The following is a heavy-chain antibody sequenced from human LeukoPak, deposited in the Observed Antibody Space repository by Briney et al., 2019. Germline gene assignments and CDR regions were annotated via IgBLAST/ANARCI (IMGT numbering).Heavy chain of an antibody. CDR1: GGSISSSDYY. Sequence: SETLSLTCTVSGGSISSSDYYWSWIRQPPGKGLEWIGYIYYSGSTYYNPSLKSRVTISVDTSKNQFSLKLSSVTAADTAVYYCARDRSAGTTWEPFDYWGQGTLVTVSS. V-gene: IGHV4-30-4*01. D-gene: IGHD1-7*01. J-gene: IGHJ4*02. CDR3: ARDRSAGTTWEPFDY. CDR2: IYYSGST.